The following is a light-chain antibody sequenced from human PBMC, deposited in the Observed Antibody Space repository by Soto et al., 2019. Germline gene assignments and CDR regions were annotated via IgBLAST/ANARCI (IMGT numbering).Light chain of an antibody. V-gene: IGKV2-28*01. Sequence: DLVMTQSPLSLPVTPGEPASISCRSSQSLLHSNGYNYLDWYLQKPGQSPQLLVYLGSNRASGVPDRLSGSGSGTDFTLKISRVEAEDVGGCYCMQALQASWTFGQGTKVEIK. CDR3: MQALQASWT. CDR2: LGS. J-gene: IGKJ1*01. CDR1: QSLLHSNGYNY.